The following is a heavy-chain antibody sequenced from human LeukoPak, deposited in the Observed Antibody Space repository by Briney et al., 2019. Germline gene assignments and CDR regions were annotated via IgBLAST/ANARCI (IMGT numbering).Heavy chain of an antibody. V-gene: IGHV3-7*01. CDR1: GFTFTNYW. CDR3: VREAAATLFDY. CDR2: IKQDRSEK. Sequence: GGSLRLSCAASGFTFTNYWMSWVRQAPGKGLELVANIKQDRSEKYYVDSVKGRFSIPRDNTQNSLSLQMSSLKAEDTAVYYCVREAAATLFDYWGQGALVTVSS. D-gene: IGHD1-26*01. J-gene: IGHJ4*02.